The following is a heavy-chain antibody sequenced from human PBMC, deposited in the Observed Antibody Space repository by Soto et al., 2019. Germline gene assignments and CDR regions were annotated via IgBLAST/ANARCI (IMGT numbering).Heavy chain of an antibody. CDR1: GYTFTTYA. CDR3: ERGEPMGDY. J-gene: IGHJ4*02. V-gene: IGHV1-3*04. Sequence: ASVKVSCKASGYTFTTYAMQWVFQAPGQSLEWMGWINTGSGNTKYSQKLQDRITLTKDTSASTAYMELNSLRSEDRAVYYCERGEPMGDYWGQGTLVTVSS. CDR2: INTGSGNT. D-gene: IGHD1-26*01.